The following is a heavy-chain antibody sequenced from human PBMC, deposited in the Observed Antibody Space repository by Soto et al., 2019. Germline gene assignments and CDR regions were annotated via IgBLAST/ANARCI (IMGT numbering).Heavy chain of an antibody. Sequence: EVQLLESGGGLIQPGGSLRLSCAAAGFTFSNYALTWVRQSPGKGLEWVSTFSGSGGSTYYADSVWGRFTISRDNSKNPLLLQMNSVRVEDTAIYYCARDWTGDTCPCLDVWGQGTTVSVSS. CDR1: GFTFSNYA. CDR2: FSGSGGST. CDR3: ARDWTGDTCPCLDV. V-gene: IGHV3-23*01. D-gene: IGHD3-3*01. J-gene: IGHJ6*02.